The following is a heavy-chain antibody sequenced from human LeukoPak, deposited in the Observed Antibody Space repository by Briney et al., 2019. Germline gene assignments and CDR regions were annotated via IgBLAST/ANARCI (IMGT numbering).Heavy chain of an antibody. J-gene: IGHJ4*02. D-gene: IGHD6-19*01. CDR3: ARDDSNGIDY. CDR1: EFTFSYYW. V-gene: IGHV3-74*01. Sequence: GGSLRLSCAASEFTFSYYWMYWVRQGPGQGLVSVSRISSDGGSTTYADSVKGRFTISRDNAKNTLHLQMHSLRVEDTGIYYCARDDSNGIDYWGQGTLVTVSS. CDR2: ISSDGGST.